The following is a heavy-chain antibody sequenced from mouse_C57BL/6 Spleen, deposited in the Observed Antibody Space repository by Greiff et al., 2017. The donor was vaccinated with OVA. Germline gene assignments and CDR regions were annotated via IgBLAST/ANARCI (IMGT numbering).Heavy chain of an antibody. J-gene: IGHJ2*01. V-gene: IGHV1-9*01. CDR1: GYTFTGYW. CDR2: IFPGSGGT. D-gene: IGHD1-1*01. Sequence: QVQLQQSGAELMKPGASVKLSCKATGYTFTGYWIEWVKQRPGHGLEWIGEIFPGSGGTKYNEKFKGKATFTADTSSNTAYMQLSSLTTEDSAIYDCARKGVYGSSPYFDDWGQGTTLTVSS. CDR3: ARKGVYGSSPYFDD.